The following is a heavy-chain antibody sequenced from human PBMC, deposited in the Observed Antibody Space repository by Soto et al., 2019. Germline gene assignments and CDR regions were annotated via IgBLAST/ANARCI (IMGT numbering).Heavy chain of an antibody. CDR1: GYTFTDYY. J-gene: IGHJ6*02. CDR2: INPNSGGT. D-gene: IGHD2-21*02. V-gene: IGHV1-2*04. CDR3: ARFSLGIEYCGGDCSSVSRYGMDV. Sequence: VASVKVSCKASGYTFTDYYMHWVRQAPGQGLEWMGWINPNSGGTNYAQKFQGWVTMTRDTSISTAYMELSRLRSDDTAVYYCARFSLGIEYCGGDCSSVSRYGMDVWGQGTTVTVSS.